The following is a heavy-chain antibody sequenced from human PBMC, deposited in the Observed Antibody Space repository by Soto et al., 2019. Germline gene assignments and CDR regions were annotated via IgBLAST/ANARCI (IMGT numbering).Heavy chain of an antibody. CDR2: IIPIFGTA. CDR3: ARDGCISTSCYLGYYYYGMDV. D-gene: IGHD2-2*01. J-gene: IGHJ6*02. Sequence: ASVKVSCKASGGTFSSYAISWVRQAPGQGLEWMGGIIPIFGTANYAQKFQGRVTITADESTSTAYMELSSLRSEDTAVYYCARDGCISTSCYLGYYYYGMDVWGQGTTVTVS. V-gene: IGHV1-69*13. CDR1: GGTFSSYA.